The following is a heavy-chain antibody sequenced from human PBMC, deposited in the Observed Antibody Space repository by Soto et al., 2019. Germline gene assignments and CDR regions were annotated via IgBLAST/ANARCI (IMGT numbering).Heavy chain of an antibody. CDR2: INAGNGNT. CDR3: ARAVALPDSCDY. Sequence: ASLKVSCKASGYSFTSYAMHWVRQAPGQRLEWMGWINAGNGNTKYSQKFQGRVTITRDTSASTAYMELSSLRSEDTAMYYCARAVALPDSCDYWGQGTLVTVSS. J-gene: IGHJ4*02. D-gene: IGHD6-19*01. V-gene: IGHV1-3*01. CDR1: GYSFTSYA.